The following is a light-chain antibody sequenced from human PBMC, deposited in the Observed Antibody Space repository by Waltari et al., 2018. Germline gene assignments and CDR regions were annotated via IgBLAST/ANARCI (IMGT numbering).Light chain of an antibody. Sequence: QSALTQPPSASGSPGQSVTISCTGTSSDVGGYNYGSWYQQHPGKAPKLMIDEVSKRPSGVPDRFSGSKSGNTASLTVSGLQAEDEADYYCSSYAGSNNYVVFGGGTKLTVL. CDR1: SSDVGGYNY. CDR2: EVS. V-gene: IGLV2-8*01. J-gene: IGLJ2*01. CDR3: SSYAGSNNYVV.